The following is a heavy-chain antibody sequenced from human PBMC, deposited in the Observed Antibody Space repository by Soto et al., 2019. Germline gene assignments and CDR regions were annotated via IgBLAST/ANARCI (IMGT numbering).Heavy chain of an antibody. D-gene: IGHD3-10*01. J-gene: IGHJ4*02. Sequence: PGGSLRLSCEASGFTFSNYAMSWVRQAPGKGLEWVSAISGGGVSTYYADSVKGRFTISRDNSKNTLYLQMNSLTAEDTAIYFCAKEKDSTSGSYRGIFDYWGQGTLVTVSS. V-gene: IGHV3-23*01. CDR1: GFTFSNYA. CDR3: AKEKDSTSGSYRGIFDY. CDR2: ISGGGVST.